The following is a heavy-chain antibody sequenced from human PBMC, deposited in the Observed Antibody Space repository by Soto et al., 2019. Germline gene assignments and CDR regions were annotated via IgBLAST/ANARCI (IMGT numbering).Heavy chain of an antibody. CDR2: ISYSGTT. CDR1: GGSISSGNYY. J-gene: IGHJ4*02. CDR3: ATMGTPVTGLYYFDY. D-gene: IGHD4-17*01. V-gene: IGHV4-30-4*01. Sequence: QVQLQESRPGLVKPSQTLSLTCTVSGGSISSGNYYWSWIRQPLGMALEWIGFISYSGTTHYSAALRSRVSISVDTSKNQFALDLSSVTAADTAVYYCATMGTPVTGLYYFDYWGQGTLVTVSS.